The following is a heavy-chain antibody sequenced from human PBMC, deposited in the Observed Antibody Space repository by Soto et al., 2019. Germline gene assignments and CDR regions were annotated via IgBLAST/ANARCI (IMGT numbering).Heavy chain of an antibody. CDR3: VKDESINWYSGHFRH. CDR2: INWNSGSI. CDR1: GFTFDDYA. V-gene: IGHV3-9*01. J-gene: IGHJ1*01. Sequence: GGSLRLSCAASGFTFDDYAMHWLRQVPGKGLEWVSGINWNSGSIGYGDSVKGRFAISRDNAKNSLHLQMNSLSAEDTAFYYCVKDESINWYSGHFRHWGQGTLVTVYS. D-gene: IGHD6-13*01.